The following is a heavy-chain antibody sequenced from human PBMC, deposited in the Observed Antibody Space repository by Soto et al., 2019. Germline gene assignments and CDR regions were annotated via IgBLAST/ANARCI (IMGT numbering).Heavy chain of an antibody. V-gene: IGHV1-69*01. Sequence: QVQLVQSGAEVKKPGSSVKVPCKASGGTFGSYAISWVRQAPGQGLEWMGGIIPIPGTANYAQKFQGRVTIAADESTRTAYMELSSLRSEATAVHYCARSQGSSTSLDIYYYFYYGMDVWGEGTTVTASS. CDR3: ARSQGSSTSLDIYYYFYYGMDV. CDR2: IIPIPGTA. CDR1: GGTFGSYA. D-gene: IGHD2-2*01. J-gene: IGHJ6*04.